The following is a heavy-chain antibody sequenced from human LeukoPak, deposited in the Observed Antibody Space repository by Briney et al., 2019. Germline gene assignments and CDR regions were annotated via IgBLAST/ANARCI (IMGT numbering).Heavy chain of an antibody. CDR1: GFTFSSYA. J-gene: IGHJ4*02. CDR2: ISGSGGST. CDR3: AKGQGYALVVEVAATPFFDY. V-gene: IGHV3-23*01. Sequence: GGSLRLSCAASGFTFSSYAMSWVRQAPGKGLEWVSAISGSGGSTYYADSVKGRFTISRDNSKNTLYLQMNSLRAEDTAVYYCAKGQGYALVVEVAATPFFDYWGQGALVTVSS. D-gene: IGHD2-15*01.